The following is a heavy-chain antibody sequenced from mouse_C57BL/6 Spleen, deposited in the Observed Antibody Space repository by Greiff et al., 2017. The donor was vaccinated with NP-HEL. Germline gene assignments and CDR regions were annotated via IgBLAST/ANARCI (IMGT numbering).Heavy chain of an antibody. CDR2: IDPSDSET. Sequence: QVQLQQPGAELVRPGSSVKLSCKASGYTFTSYWMHWVKQRPIQGLEWIGNIDPSDSETHYNQKFKDKATLTVDKSSSTAYMQLSSLTSEDSAVYYCARRNETGYFDYWGQGTTLTVSS. V-gene: IGHV1-52*01. CDR1: GYTFTSYW. CDR3: ARRNETGYFDY. J-gene: IGHJ2*01.